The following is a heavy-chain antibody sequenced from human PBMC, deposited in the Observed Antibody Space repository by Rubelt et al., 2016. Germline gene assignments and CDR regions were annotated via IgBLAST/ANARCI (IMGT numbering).Heavy chain of an antibody. V-gene: IGHV1-18*01. CDR3: ARDHINKAGRTSHKGSDDALDY. J-gene: IGHJ4*02. Sequence: TFTSYGISWVRQAPGQGLEWMGWISAYNGNTNYAQKLQGRVTMTTDTSTSTAYMELRSLRSDDTAVYYCARDHINKAGRTSHKGSDDALDYWGQGTLVTVSS. CDR1: TFTSYG. D-gene: IGHD2-2*01. CDR2: ISAYNGNT.